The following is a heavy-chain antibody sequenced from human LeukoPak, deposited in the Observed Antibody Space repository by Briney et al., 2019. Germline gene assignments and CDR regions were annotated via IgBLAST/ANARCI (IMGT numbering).Heavy chain of an antibody. D-gene: IGHD6-25*01. J-gene: IGHJ6*02. CDR3: GLFTARLPGTDYYYYYGMDV. CDR1: GGSFSGYY. CDR2: INHSGST. V-gene: IGHV4-34*01. Sequence: PSEILSLTCAVYGGSFSGYYWSWIRQPPGKGLEWIGEINHSGSTNYNPSLKSRVTISVDTSKNQFSLKLSSVTAADTAVYYCGLFTARLPGTDYYYYYGMDVWGQGTTVTVSS.